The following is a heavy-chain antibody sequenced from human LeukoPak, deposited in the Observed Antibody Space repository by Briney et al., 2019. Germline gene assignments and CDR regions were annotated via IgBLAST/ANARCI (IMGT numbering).Heavy chain of an antibody. CDR3: AQWELRSN. D-gene: IGHD1-26*01. Sequence: GGSLRLSCAASEFTFSSYAMHWVRQAPGKGLEWMAVISYDGSNKYYADSVKGRFTISRDNSNNTLFLQMNSLRPDDTAMYYCAQWELRSNWGQGTLVTVSS. CDR2: ISYDGSNK. CDR1: EFTFSSYA. J-gene: IGHJ4*02. V-gene: IGHV3-30-3*01.